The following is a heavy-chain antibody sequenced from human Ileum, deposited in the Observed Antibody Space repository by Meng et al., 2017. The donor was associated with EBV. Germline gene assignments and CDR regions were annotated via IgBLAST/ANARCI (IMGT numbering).Heavy chain of an antibody. CDR3: ARQSDHYYGSGSYYDY. V-gene: IGHV4-39*01. D-gene: IGHD3-10*01. J-gene: IGHJ4*02. Sequence: QRRGWAPGLVKPSETLSLTCTVVGGSISSSSYYWGWIRLPPGKGLEWIGMIYYSGNTYYNPSLKSRVTISVDTSKNQFSLRLSSVTAADAALYYCARQSDHYYGSGSYYDYWGQGTLVTVSS. CDR1: GGSISSSSYY. CDR2: IYYSGNT.